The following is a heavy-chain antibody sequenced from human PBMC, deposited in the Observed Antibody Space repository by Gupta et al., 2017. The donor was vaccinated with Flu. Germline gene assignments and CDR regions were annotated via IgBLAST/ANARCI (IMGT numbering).Heavy chain of an antibody. CDR1: GGSISSSSYY. V-gene: IGHV4-39*01. CDR3: ASQMYYYDSGNYKTLYYNGMDV. J-gene: IGHJ6*02. Sequence: QLQLQKSGPRLVKPSETLSLTCSVSGGSISSSSYYWGWFRQPPGKGREWIGSIYYSGSTYYNPSLKSRVTMSIDTSKNQFSLNLSSVTATDTAVYYCASQMYYYDSGNYKTLYYNGMDVWGQGTTVTVSS. D-gene: IGHD3-10*01. CDR2: IYYSGST.